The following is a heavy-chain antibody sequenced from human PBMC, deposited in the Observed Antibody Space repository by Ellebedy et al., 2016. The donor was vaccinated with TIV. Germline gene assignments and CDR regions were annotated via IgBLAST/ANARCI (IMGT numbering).Heavy chain of an antibody. Sequence: AASVKVSCKASGYTFTGYYIHWVRLAPGQGLEWMGIIEPSGGTTIYAQKFQGRVTMTRDTSTITVYMELSSLRSEDTAVYYCAREDLLSSSSSEHYGLDVWGQGTTVTVSS. CDR1: GYTFTGYY. CDR3: AREDLLSSSSSEHYGLDV. J-gene: IGHJ6*02. CDR2: IEPSGGTT. D-gene: IGHD6-6*01. V-gene: IGHV1-46*01.